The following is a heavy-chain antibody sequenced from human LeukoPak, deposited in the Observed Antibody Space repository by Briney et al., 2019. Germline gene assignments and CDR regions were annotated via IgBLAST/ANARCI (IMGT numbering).Heavy chain of an antibody. Sequence: ASVKVSCKASGYTFTSYYVHWVRQAPGQGLEWMGRINPNSGGTNYAQKFQGRVTMTRDTSISTAYMELSRLRSDDTAVYYCARDFVPAAIPWFDPRGQGTLVTVSS. CDR1: GYTFTSYY. CDR3: ARDFVPAAIPWFDP. J-gene: IGHJ5*02. D-gene: IGHD2-2*01. CDR2: INPNSGGT. V-gene: IGHV1-2*06.